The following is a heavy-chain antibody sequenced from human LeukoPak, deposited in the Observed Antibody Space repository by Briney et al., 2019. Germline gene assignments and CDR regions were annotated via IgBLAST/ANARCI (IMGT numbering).Heavy chain of an antibody. V-gene: IGHV1-8*01. D-gene: IGHD3-22*01. CDR1: GYSFTSYD. CDR2: MSPNSGNT. J-gene: IGHJ5*02. Sequence: ASVKVSCKASGYSFTSYDINWVRQATGQGLEWMGWMSPNSGNTGYAQKFQGRVTMTSDTSISTAYLELSSLRSEDTAVYYCARTYYDDASPRVNWFDPWGQGTLVTVSS. CDR3: ARTYYDDASPRVNWFDP.